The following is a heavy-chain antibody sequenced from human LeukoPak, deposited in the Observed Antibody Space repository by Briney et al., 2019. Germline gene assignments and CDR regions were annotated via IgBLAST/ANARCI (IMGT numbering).Heavy chain of an antibody. CDR3: ARDGSSREQLGDFDY. J-gene: IGHJ4*02. CDR2: ISSSSSYI. Sequence: PGGSLRLSCAASGFTFSDYYMTWIRQAPGKGLEWVSSISSSSSYIYYADSVKGRFTISRDNAKNSLYLQMNSLRAEDTAVYYCARDGSSREQLGDFDYWGQGTLVTVSS. V-gene: IGHV3-11*06. D-gene: IGHD6-6*01. CDR1: GFTFSDYY.